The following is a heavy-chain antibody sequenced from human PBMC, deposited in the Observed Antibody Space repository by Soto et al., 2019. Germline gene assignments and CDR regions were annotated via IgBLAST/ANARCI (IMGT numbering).Heavy chain of an antibody. D-gene: IGHD6-19*01. CDR2: IGQDGGEK. J-gene: IGHJ4*02. CDR3: TGGSGWVSDS. Sequence: VRQAPGKGLEWVANIGQDGGEKNYLESVRGRFTISRDSAKKSLYLEMNSLRAEDTAVYYCTGGSGWVSDSWGQGTLVTVSS. V-gene: IGHV3-7*03.